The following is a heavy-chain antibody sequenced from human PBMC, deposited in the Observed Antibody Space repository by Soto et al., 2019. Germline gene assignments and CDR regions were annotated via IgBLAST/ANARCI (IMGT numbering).Heavy chain of an antibody. CDR3: ARGPFYGSGSSCYSDD. CDR1: GGTFSSYA. J-gene: IGHJ4*02. CDR2: IIPIFGTA. V-gene: IGHV1-69*01. Sequence: QVQLVQSGAEVKKPGSSVEVSCKASGGTFSSYAISWVRQAPGQGLEWMGGIIPIFGTANYAQKFQGRVTITADESTRPAYMELSSLSSEDTDVYYCARGPFYGSGSSCYSDDWGQGTLVTVSS. D-gene: IGHD3-10*01.